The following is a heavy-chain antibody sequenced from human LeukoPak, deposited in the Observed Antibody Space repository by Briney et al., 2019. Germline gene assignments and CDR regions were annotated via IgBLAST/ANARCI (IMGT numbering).Heavy chain of an antibody. CDR1: GGTFSSYA. CDR3: ARESTFRLLRNVSDI. V-gene: IGHV1-46*01. D-gene: IGHD5-12*01. J-gene: IGHJ3*02. Sequence: ASVKVSCKASGGTFSSYAISWVRQAPGQGLEWMGMINPSDGSTNYAQKFQGRVTVTSDMSTSTVAMDLSSLRSDDTAVYYCARESTFRLLRNVSDIWGQGTMVTVSS. CDR2: INPSDGST.